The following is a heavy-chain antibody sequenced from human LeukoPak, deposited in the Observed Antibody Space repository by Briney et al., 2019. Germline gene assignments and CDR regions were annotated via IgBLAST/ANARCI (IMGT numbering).Heavy chain of an antibody. CDR1: GFTFSSYW. V-gene: IGHV3-7*01. J-gene: IGHJ4*02. Sequence: GGSLRLSCAASGFTFSSYWMSWVRQAPGKGLEWVANIKQDGSEKYYVDSVKGRFTISRDNAKNSLYLQMNSLRAEDAAVYYCARDAEQWRVHEAQTDYWGQGTLVTVSS. D-gene: IGHD6-19*01. CDR2: IKQDGSEK. CDR3: ARDAEQWRVHEAQTDY.